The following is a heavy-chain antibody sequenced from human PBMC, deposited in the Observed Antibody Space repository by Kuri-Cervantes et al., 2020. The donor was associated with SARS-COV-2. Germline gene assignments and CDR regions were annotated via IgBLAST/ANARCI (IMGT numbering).Heavy chain of an antibody. CDR3: ARQMMSSIAIFGVVITRTCFDS. D-gene: IGHD3-3*01. CDR2: IYHSGST. J-gene: IGHJ5*01. Sequence: GSLRLSFTVSGGPISSYYWSWIRQPPGKGLEWIGYIYHSGSTNYNPSLKSRVTISVDTCKNQFSLKLSSVTAADTAVYYCARQMMSSIAIFGVVITRTCFDSWGQGTLVTVSS. V-gene: IGHV4-59*08. CDR1: GGPISSYY.